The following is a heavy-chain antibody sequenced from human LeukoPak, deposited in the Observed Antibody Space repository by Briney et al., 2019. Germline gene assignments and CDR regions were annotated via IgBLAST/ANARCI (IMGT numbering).Heavy chain of an antibody. Sequence: VASVKVSCKASGYTFTDYYLHWVRQAPGQGLEWMGWINPNSGGTNYAQKFQGRVTMTRDTSISTVYMEPSRLRSDDTAVYYCARDLFSGSPGGLFDPWGQGTLVTVSS. CDR2: INPNSGGT. V-gene: IGHV1-2*02. CDR1: GYTFTDYY. D-gene: IGHD3-10*01. J-gene: IGHJ5*02. CDR3: ARDLFSGSPGGLFDP.